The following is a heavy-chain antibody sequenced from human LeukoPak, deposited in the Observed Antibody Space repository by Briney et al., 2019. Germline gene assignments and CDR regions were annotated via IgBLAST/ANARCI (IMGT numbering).Heavy chain of an antibody. Sequence: SETLSLTCTVSGGSISSGSYYWSWIRQPAGKGLEWIGRIYTSGSTNYNPSLKSRVTISVDTSKNQFPLKLSSVTAADTAVYYCARLSKDYYYYYMDVWGKGTTVTVSS. CDR2: IYTSGST. J-gene: IGHJ6*03. D-gene: IGHD4/OR15-4a*01. V-gene: IGHV4-61*02. CDR1: GGSISSGSYY. CDR3: ARLSKDYYYYYMDV.